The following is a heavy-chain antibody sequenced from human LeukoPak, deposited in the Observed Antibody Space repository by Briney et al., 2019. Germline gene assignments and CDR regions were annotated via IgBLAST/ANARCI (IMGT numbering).Heavy chain of an antibody. V-gene: IGHV1-2*02. CDR3: ARVDLYYYDSSGYLAYFDY. J-gene: IGHJ4*02. Sequence: GASVSVSFRASGYTFTVYYMHWVRQAPGQGLEGMGWINPNSGGTNYTQKFQGRVTMTRDTSISTAYMELSRLRSDDTAVYYCARVDLYYYDSSGYLAYFDYWGQGTLVTVSS. CDR1: GYTFTVYY. D-gene: IGHD3-22*01. CDR2: INPNSGGT.